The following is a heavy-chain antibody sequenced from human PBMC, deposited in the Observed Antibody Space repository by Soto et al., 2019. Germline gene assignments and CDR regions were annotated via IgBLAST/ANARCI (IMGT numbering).Heavy chain of an antibody. CDR3: ARDFDL. CDR2: IKQDGREE. Sequence: EVQLVESGGGLVQPGGSLRLSCTASGFMFSAYWMSWVRQAPGKGLEWVANIKQDGREEYYVDSLKGRFTISRDNRKTSLYLQMSSLRAEDTAVYYCARDFDLWGRGTLVTVSS. CDR1: GFMFSAYW. J-gene: IGHJ2*01. V-gene: IGHV3-7*01.